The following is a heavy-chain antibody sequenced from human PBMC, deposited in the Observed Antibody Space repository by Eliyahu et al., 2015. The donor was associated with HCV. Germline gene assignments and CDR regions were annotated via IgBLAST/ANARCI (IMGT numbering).Heavy chain of an antibody. CDR1: GFTVSSNY. CDR3: ARSDIVGATGGAFDI. CDR2: IYSGGST. J-gene: IGHJ3*02. D-gene: IGHD1-26*01. V-gene: IGHV3-53*01. Sequence: EVQLVESGGGLIQPGGSLRLSCAASGFTVSSNYMSWVRQAPGKGLEWGSVIYSGGSTYYADSVKGRFTISRDNSKNTLYLQMNSLRAEDTAVYYCARSDIVGATGGAFDIWGQGTMVTVSS.